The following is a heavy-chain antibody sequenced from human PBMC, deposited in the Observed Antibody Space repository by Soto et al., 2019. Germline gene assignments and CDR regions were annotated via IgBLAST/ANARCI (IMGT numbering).Heavy chain of an antibody. D-gene: IGHD5-18*01. Sequence: LRLSCAGSGFPFNNYAINWVRQGPGKGLEWVAASTGPGGSTYNEDSVKGRFTVSRDNSKNTLYLQMNSLRAEDTAVYYCARTYSYGYVPGAFDIWGQGTMVTVSS. J-gene: IGHJ3*02. V-gene: IGHV3-23*01. CDR2: STGPGGST. CDR3: ARTYSYGYVPGAFDI. CDR1: GFPFNNYA.